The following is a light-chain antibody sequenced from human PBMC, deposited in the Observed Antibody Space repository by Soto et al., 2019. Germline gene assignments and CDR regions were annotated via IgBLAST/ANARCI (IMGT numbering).Light chain of an antibody. CDR3: QQTYSAPWT. V-gene: IGKV1-39*01. J-gene: IGKJ1*01. CDR1: QSISSY. CDR2: GAS. Sequence: DIQMTQSPSSLSASVGDRVTITCRASQSISSYLNWYQQKPGKAPKLLIFGASRLQSGVPSRFSGSGSGTDFTLTISSLQPEDFATYYCQQTYSAPWTFGQGTKVDIK.